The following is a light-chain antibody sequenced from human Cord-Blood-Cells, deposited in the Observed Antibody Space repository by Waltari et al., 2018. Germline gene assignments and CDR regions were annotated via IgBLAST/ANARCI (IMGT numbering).Light chain of an antibody. Sequence: DIVMTQSPLSLPVTPGEPASISCRSSQSLLHSNGYNYLDWYLQKPGQSPQLLIYLGSNRASGVPDRFSGSGSGTDFTLKISRVEAEDVGVYYRMQALQTPLITFGQGTRLEIK. V-gene: IGKV2-28*01. J-gene: IGKJ5*01. CDR1: QSLLHSNGYNY. CDR2: LGS. CDR3: MQALQTPLIT.